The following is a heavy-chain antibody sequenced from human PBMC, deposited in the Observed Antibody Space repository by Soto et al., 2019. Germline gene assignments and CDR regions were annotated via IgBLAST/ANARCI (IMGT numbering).Heavy chain of an antibody. Sequence: GGSLRLSCAASGSTFSSYGMHWVRQAPGKGLEWVAVIWYDGSNKYYADSVKGRFTISRDNSKNTLYLQMNSLRAEDTAVYYCARDEDAYGMDVWGQGTTVTVSS. CDR3: ARDEDAYGMDV. V-gene: IGHV3-33*01. J-gene: IGHJ6*02. CDR1: GSTFSSYG. CDR2: IWYDGSNK.